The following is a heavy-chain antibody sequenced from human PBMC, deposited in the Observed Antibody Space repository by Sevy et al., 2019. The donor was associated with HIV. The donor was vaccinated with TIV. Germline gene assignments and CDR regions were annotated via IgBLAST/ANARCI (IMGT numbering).Heavy chain of an antibody. CDR2: ISYDGNDK. CDR1: GFTFSRFG. CDR3: ARDQQITIVGEITDYYFYNGMDV. Sequence: GGSLRLSCAVSGFTFSRFGMHWVRQAPGKGLEWVAVISYDGNDKHYAESVKGRFTISRDNSKNTLHLEMNSLRAEDTAVYYCARDQQITIVGEITDYYFYNGMDVWGQGTTVTVSS. V-gene: IGHV3-30*04. D-gene: IGHD3-3*01. J-gene: IGHJ6*02.